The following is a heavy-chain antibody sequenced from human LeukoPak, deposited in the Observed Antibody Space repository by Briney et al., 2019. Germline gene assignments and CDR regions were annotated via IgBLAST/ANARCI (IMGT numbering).Heavy chain of an antibody. CDR2: INHSGST. Sequence: SETLSLTCAVYGGSFSGYYWSWIRQPPGKGLEWIGEINHSGSTNYNPSLKSRVTISVDTSKNQFSLKLSSVTAADTAVYYCARGYCSGGSCHGGVDYWGQGTLVTVSS. CDR3: ARGYCSGGSCHGGVDY. D-gene: IGHD2-15*01. V-gene: IGHV4-34*01. J-gene: IGHJ4*02. CDR1: GGSFSGYY.